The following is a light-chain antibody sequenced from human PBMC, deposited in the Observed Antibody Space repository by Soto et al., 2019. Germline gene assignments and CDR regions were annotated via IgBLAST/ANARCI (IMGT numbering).Light chain of an antibody. CDR2: AAS. V-gene: IGKV1-39*01. J-gene: IGKJ4*01. Sequence: DIQMTQSPSSLSASVGDRVTITCRASQSISSYLNWYQQKPGKAPKLLIYAASSLQSGVPSRFSGSESGTDFTLTISSLQPEDFATYYCQQSHSTLLTFGGGTKVEIK. CDR3: QQSHSTLLT. CDR1: QSISSY.